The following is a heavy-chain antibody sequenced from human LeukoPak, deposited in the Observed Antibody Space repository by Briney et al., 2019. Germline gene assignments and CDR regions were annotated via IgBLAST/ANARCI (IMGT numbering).Heavy chain of an antibody. CDR1: GFTFSSYW. Sequence: GGSLRLSCAASGFTFSSYWMSWVRQAPGKGLEWVANIKQDGSEKYYVDSVKGRFTISRDNAKNSLYLQMNSLRAEDTAEYYCARETTYYYDSSGYWTFDYWGQGTLVTVSS. CDR3: ARETTYYYDSSGYWTFDY. J-gene: IGHJ4*02. CDR2: IKQDGSEK. V-gene: IGHV3-7*01. D-gene: IGHD3-22*01.